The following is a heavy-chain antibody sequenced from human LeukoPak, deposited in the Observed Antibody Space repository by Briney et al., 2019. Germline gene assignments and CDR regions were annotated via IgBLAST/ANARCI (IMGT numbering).Heavy chain of an antibody. V-gene: IGHV1-69*04. CDR3: ARERDSSGWYASFDI. CDR2: IIPILGIA. J-gene: IGHJ3*02. Sequence: GASVKVSCKASGGTFGSYAISWVRQAPGQGLEWMGRIIPILGIANYAQKFQGRVTITADKSTSTAYMELSSLRSEDTAVYYCARERDSSGWYASFDIWGQGTMVTGSS. D-gene: IGHD6-19*01. CDR1: GGTFGSYA.